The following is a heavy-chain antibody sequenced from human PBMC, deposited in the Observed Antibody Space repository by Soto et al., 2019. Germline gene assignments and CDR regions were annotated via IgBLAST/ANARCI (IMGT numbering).Heavy chain of an antibody. D-gene: IGHD3-16*01. CDR3: ARVVRYANNSFDP. Sequence: SEALSLTCTVSGGSVGSSTYYWSWMRQPPGKGLEWVGYIYYSGSTNYNPSLKSRVTISVDTSKNQFSLKLCSVTAADTAVYYYARVVRYANNSFDPWSQGTLVTVSS. J-gene: IGHJ5*02. CDR2: IYYSGST. V-gene: IGHV4-61*01. CDR1: GGSVGSSTYY.